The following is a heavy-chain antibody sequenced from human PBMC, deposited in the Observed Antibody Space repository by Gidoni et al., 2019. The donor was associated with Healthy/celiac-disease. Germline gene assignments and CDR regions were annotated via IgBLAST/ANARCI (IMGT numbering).Heavy chain of an antibody. CDR1: GFTFSSYG. CDR2: IWYDGSNK. J-gene: IGHJ1*01. CDR3: ARDSPFYGDYWYFQH. D-gene: IGHD4-17*01. V-gene: IGHV3-33*01. Sequence: QVQLVESGGGVVQPGRSLRLSCAASGFTFSSYGMHWVRQAPGKGLEWVAVIWYDGSNKYYADSVKGRFTISRDNSKNTLYLQMNSLRAEDTAVYYCARDSPFYGDYWYFQHWGQGTLVTVSS.